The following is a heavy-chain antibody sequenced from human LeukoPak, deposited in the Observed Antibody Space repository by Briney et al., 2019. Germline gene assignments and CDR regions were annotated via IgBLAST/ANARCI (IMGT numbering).Heavy chain of an antibody. CDR3: ASGAGFGDAFDI. V-gene: IGHV4-59*01. Sequence: PSETLSLTCTVSGGSINSDYWSWVRQPPGKGLEWIGYIYYSGSTNYNPSLKSRVTISVDTSKNQFSLKLSSVTAADTAVYYCASGAGFGDAFDIWGQGTMVTVSS. J-gene: IGHJ3*02. CDR2: IYYSGST. D-gene: IGHD3-10*01. CDR1: GGSINSDY.